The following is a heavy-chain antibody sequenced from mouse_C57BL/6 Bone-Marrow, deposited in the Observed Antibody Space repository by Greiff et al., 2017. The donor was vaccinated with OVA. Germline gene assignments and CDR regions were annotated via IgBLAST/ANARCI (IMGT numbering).Heavy chain of an antibody. CDR2: ISSGGSYT. CDR3: ARRDYDGYFDY. J-gene: IGHJ2*01. V-gene: IGHV5-6*02. D-gene: IGHD2-4*01. CDR1: GFTFSSYG. Sequence: MLVESGGDLVKPGGSLKLSCAASGFTFSSYGMSWVRQTPDKRLEWVATISSGGSYTYYPDSVKGRFTISRDNAKNTLYLQMSSLKSEDTAMYYCARRDYDGYFDYWGQGTTLTVSS.